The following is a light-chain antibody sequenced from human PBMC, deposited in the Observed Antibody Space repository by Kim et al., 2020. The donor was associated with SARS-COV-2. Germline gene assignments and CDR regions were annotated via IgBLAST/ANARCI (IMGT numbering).Light chain of an antibody. CDR2: AAS. V-gene: IGKV1-39*01. CDR3: QQSYNTPWT. CDR1: QSISSY. J-gene: IGKJ1*01. Sequence: DIQMTQSPSSLSASVGDRVTITCRASQSISSYLNWYQQKPGKAPKLLIYAASSLKSGVPLRFSGSGSGTDFTLTISSLQPEDFATYYCQQSYNTPWTFGQGTKVEIK.